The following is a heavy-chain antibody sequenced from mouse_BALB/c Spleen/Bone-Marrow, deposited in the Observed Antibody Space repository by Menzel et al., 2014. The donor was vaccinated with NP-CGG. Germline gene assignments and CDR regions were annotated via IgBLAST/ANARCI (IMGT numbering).Heavy chain of an antibody. V-gene: IGHV1-39*01. CDR3: TRDDSPYWYFDV. J-gene: IGHJ1*01. Sequence: EVQLQQSGPELEKPGASVKISCKASGYSFTAYNMNWVKQSNGKSLEWIGSIDPYYGGTSYNQKFKGKATLTVDKPSSTAYMQLKNLTSEDSAVYYCTRDDSPYWYFDVWGAGTTVTVSS. D-gene: IGHD2-4*01. CDR1: GYSFTAYN. CDR2: IDPYYGGT.